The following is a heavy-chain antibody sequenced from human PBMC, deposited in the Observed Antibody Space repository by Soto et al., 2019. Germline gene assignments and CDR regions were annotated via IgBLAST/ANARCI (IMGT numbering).Heavy chain of an antibody. V-gene: IGHV5-10-1*01. CDR3: ARLLRIAASYGMDV. CDR2: IDPSDSYT. D-gene: IGHD6-6*01. Sequence: GESLKISCKGSGYSFTSYWISWVRQMPGKGLEWMGRIDPSDSYTNYSPSFLGHVTISADKSISTAYLQWSSRKASDTAMYYCARLLRIAASYGMDVWGQGTTVTVSS. J-gene: IGHJ6*02. CDR1: GYSFTSYW.